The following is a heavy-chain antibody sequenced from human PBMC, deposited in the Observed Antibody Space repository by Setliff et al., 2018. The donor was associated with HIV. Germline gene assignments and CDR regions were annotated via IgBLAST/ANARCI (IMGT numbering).Heavy chain of an antibody. V-gene: IGHV1-8*02. D-gene: IGHD4-17*01. Sequence: ASVKVSCKASGYTFTTYDINWVRQATGQGLEWMGWMNPNSANTGYAEKFQGRVTMTTDTSTSTAYMELRSLRSDDTAVYYCARPPHDYGGNREYYFDYWGQGTLVTVSS. J-gene: IGHJ4*02. CDR1: GYTFTTYD. CDR3: ARPPHDYGGNREYYFDY. CDR2: MNPNSANT.